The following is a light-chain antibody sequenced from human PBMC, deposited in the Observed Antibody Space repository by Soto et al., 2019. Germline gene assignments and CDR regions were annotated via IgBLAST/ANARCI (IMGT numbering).Light chain of an antibody. CDR1: QSVSSSY. Sequence: EIVLTQSPGTLSLSPGERATLSCRASQSVSSSYLAWYKQKPGQAPRLLIYGASSSATGIPDRFSGSGSGTDFNLTISRLEPEDFAVYYCQQYCSSPYTFGQGTKLESK. CDR3: QQYCSSPYT. V-gene: IGKV3-20*01. J-gene: IGKJ2*01. CDR2: GAS.